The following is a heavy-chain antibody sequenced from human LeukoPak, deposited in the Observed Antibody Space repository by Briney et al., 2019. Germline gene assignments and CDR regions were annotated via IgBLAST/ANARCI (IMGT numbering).Heavy chain of an antibody. CDR1: GGSISSYY. V-gene: IGHV4-59*12. J-gene: IGHJ4*02. CDR2: IYYSGST. CDR3: AREGGFWNGYYFDY. D-gene: IGHD3-3*01. Sequence: PSETLSLTCTVSGGSISSYYWSWIRQPPGKGLEWIGYIYYSGSTNYNPSLKSRVTLSVGRSKNQFPLNLTSVTAADTAVYYCAREGGFWNGYYFDYWGQGTLVTVSS.